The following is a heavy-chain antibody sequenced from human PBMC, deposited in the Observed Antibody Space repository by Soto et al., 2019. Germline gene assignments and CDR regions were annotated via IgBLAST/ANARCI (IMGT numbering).Heavy chain of an antibody. D-gene: IGHD6-13*01. CDR3: ARDSNSWYFFDY. V-gene: IGHV1-69*01. CDR2: IIPLWGST. J-gene: IGHJ4*02. Sequence: QVQLVQSGAEVKKPGSSVKVSCKASGGTLSSFAISWVRQAPGQGLEWIGGIIPLWGSTSYAQKFQGRVTITADESTNTAYMELNGLRSEDTAVYYCARDSNSWYFFDYWGQGTLVTVSS. CDR1: GGTLSSFA.